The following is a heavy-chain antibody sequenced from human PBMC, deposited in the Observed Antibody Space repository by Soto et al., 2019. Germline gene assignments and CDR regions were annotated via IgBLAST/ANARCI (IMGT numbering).Heavy chain of an antibody. V-gene: IGHV1-18*01. D-gene: IGHD2-21*02. CDR3: ARAYCGGDCYSYYYYGMDV. CDR2: ISAYNGNT. Sequence: ASVKVSCKASGYTFTSYGISWVRQAPGQGLDWMGWISAYNGNTNYAQKFQGRVTITRDTSASTAYMELSSLRSEDTAVYYCARAYCGGDCYSYYYYGMDVWGQGTTVTVSS. CDR1: GYTFTSYG. J-gene: IGHJ6*02.